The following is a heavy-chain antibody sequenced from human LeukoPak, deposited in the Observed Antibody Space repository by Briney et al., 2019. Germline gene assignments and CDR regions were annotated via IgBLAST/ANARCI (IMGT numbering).Heavy chain of an antibody. D-gene: IGHD3-3*01. V-gene: IGHV1-18*01. CDR2: ISAYNGNT. CDR3: ARDRTIPYYDFWSGYTDCYFDL. CDR1: GYTFTSYG. J-gene: IGHJ2*01. Sequence: ASVKVSCKASGYTFTSYGISWVRQAPGQGLEWMGWISAYNGNTNYARKLQGRVTMTTDTSTSTAYMELRSLRSDDTAVYYCARDRTIPYYDFWSGYTDCYFDLWGRGTLVTVSS.